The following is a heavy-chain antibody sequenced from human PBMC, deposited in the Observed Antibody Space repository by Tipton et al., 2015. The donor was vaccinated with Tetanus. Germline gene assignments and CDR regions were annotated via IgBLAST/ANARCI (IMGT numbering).Heavy chain of an antibody. CDR2: ISSSTTYI. CDR1: GFTFSKHT. Sequence: SLRLSCAASGFTFSKHTMNWVRQAPGKGLEWVSSISSSTTYIYYADSVKGRFTITRDNAKNSLYLQMNGLRDDDTAVYFCARDFRPIFGVAHPFDSWGQGTLVTVSS. D-gene: IGHD3-3*01. CDR3: ARDFRPIFGVAHPFDS. J-gene: IGHJ5*01. V-gene: IGHV3-21*01.